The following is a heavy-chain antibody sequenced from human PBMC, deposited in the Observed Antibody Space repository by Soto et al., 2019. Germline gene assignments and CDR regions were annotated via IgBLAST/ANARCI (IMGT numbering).Heavy chain of an antibody. CDR3: ARAGQWLFGQYYFDY. J-gene: IGHJ4*02. Sequence: PSETLSLTYAVSGYFISSGHYWGWIRQPPGKGLEWIGYIYDSGTTYTYFNPSLKSRVTISVDTSKNQFSLKVRSVTAADSAVYYCARAGQWLFGQYYFDYWGEGTLVTVSS. CDR2: IYDSGTTYT. V-gene: IGHV4-38-2*01. CDR1: GYFISSGHY. D-gene: IGHD6-19*01.